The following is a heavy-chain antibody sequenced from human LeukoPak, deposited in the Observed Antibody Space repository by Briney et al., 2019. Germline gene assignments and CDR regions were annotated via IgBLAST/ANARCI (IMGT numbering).Heavy chain of an antibody. J-gene: IGHJ4*02. Sequence: GGSVPLTRAASGFTFSSYGMHWARQAPGKGLEWVAVIWYDGSNKYYADSVKGRFTISRDNSKNTLYLQMNSLRAEDTAVYYCARDRSILTGSLTYFDYWGQRDHCSVSS. D-gene: IGHD3-9*01. CDR2: IWYDGSNK. CDR1: GFTFSSYG. CDR3: ARDRSILTGSLTYFDY. V-gene: IGHV3-33*01.